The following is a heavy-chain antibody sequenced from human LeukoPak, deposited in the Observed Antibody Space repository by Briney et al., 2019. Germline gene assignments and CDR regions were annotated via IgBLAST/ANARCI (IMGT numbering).Heavy chain of an antibody. D-gene: IGHD3-22*01. CDR3: AKDLTPLRGYYDSSGYYSRLDY. J-gene: IGHJ4*02. V-gene: IGHV3-23*01. CDR1: GGSISSSSYY. Sequence: ETLSLTCTVSGGSISSSSYYWGWIRQPPGKGLEWVSAISGSGGSTYYADSVKGRFTISRDNSKNTLYLQMNSLRAEDTAVYYCAKDLTPLRGYYDSSGYYSRLDYWGQGTLVTVSS. CDR2: ISGSGGST.